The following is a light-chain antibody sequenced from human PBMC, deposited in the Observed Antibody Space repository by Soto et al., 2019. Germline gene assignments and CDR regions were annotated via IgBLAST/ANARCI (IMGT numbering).Light chain of an antibody. CDR2: GAS. CDR3: QQYGSSPVT. V-gene: IGKV3-15*01. CDR1: QSVSSN. Sequence: EIVMTQSPATLSESPGERATLSCRASQSVSSNLAWYQQKPGQAPRLLIYGASTRATGIPARFSGSGSGTDFTLTISRLEPEDFAVYYCQQYGSSPVTFGQGTKV. J-gene: IGKJ1*01.